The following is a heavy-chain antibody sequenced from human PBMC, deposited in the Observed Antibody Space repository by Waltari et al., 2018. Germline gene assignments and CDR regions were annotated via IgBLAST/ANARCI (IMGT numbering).Heavy chain of an antibody. V-gene: IGHV3-7*01. CDR3: ARDPRWLVGEYYFDY. CDR2: IKQDGSEK. D-gene: IGHD6-19*01. CDR1: GFTFSSSW. J-gene: IGHJ4*02. Sequence: EVQLVESGGGLVQPGGSLRLSCAASGFTFSSSWMSWVRQAPGKGLEWVANIKQDGSEKYYVDSVKGRFTISRDNAKNSLYLQMNSLRAEDTAVYYCARDPRWLVGEYYFDYWGQGTLVTVSS.